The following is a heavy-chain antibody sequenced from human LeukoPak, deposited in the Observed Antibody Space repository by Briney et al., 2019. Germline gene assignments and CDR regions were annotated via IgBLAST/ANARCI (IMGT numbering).Heavy chain of an antibody. V-gene: IGHV4-61*01. D-gene: IGHD4-11*01. Sequence: SETLSLTCTVSGGSISSSSYYWSWIRQPPGKGLGWIGYIYYSGSTNYNPSLKSRVTISVDTSKNQFSLKLSSVTAADTAVYYCARHGGTRVTLVEVYYFDYWGQGTLVSVSS. CDR1: GGSISSSSYY. CDR2: IYYSGST. CDR3: ARHGGTRVTLVEVYYFDY. J-gene: IGHJ4*02.